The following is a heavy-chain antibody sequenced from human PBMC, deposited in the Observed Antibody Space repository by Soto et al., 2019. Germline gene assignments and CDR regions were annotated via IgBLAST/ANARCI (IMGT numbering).Heavy chain of an antibody. V-gene: IGHV4-31*03. Sequence: QVQLQESGPGLVKPSQTLSLTCTVSGGSISSGGYYWSWIRQHPGKGLEWIGYIYYRATTYYNPSLKSRVTITVDPSKNQFSLTLSSVPAADTAVYYCPRAPLNWGQGTLVTVSS. CDR1: GGSISSGGYY. CDR2: IYYRATT. J-gene: IGHJ4*02. CDR3: PRAPLN.